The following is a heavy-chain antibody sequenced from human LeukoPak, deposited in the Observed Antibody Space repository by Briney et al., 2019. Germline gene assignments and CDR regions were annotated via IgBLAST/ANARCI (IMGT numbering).Heavy chain of an antibody. V-gene: IGHV4-31*03. Sequence: PSETLSLTCTVSGGSISSGGYYWSWIRQHPGKGLEWIGYIYYSGSTYYNPSLKSRVTISVDTSKNQFSLKLSSVTAADTAVYYCATSELGYCSSTSCYAHYYYGMDVWGQGTTVTVSS. CDR2: IYYSGST. CDR3: ATSELGYCSSTSCYAHYYYGMDV. D-gene: IGHD2-2*01. CDR1: GGSISSGGYY. J-gene: IGHJ6*02.